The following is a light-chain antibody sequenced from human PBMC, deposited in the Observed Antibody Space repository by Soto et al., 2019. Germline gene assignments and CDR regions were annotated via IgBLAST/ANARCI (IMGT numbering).Light chain of an antibody. CDR3: AAWDDSLNGRV. V-gene: IGLV1-44*01. CDR2: YDN. CDR1: NSNIGSNT. Sequence: QSVLTQPPSASATPGQRVTISCSGSNSNIGSNTVNWYQQLPGTAPKLLIYYDNLRPSGVPDRISGSKSGTSASLAISGLQSDDEADYYCAAWDDSLNGRVFGTGTKLTVL. J-gene: IGLJ1*01.